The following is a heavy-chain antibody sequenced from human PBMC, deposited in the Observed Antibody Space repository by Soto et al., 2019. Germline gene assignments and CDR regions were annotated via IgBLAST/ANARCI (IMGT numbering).Heavy chain of an antibody. V-gene: IGHV1-18*01. D-gene: IGHD5-18*01. J-gene: IGHJ5*02. CDR1: GYTFTSYG. Sequence: ASVKVSCKASGYTFTSYGISWVRQAPGQGLEWMGWISAYNGNTNYAQKLQGRVTMTTDTSTSTAYMELRSLRSDDTAVYYCARDLGHSYANEDWFDPWGQGTLVTVSS. CDR3: ARDLGHSYANEDWFDP. CDR2: ISAYNGNT.